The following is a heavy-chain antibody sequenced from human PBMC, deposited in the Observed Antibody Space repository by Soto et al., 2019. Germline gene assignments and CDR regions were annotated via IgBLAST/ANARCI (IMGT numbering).Heavy chain of an antibody. Sequence: PSETLSLTCAVYGGSFSGYYWSWIRQPPGKGLEWIGEINHSGSTNYNPSLKSRVTISVDTSKNQFSLKLSSVTAADTAVYYCARGQQQWLAHVDYWGQGTLVTVSP. CDR1: GGSFSGYY. V-gene: IGHV4-34*01. D-gene: IGHD6-19*01. J-gene: IGHJ4*02. CDR3: ARGQQQWLAHVDY. CDR2: INHSGST.